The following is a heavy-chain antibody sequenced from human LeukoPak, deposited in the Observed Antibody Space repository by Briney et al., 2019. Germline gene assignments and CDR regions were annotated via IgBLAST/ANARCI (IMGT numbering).Heavy chain of an antibody. D-gene: IGHD4-17*01. CDR2: INAGNGNT. CDR1: GYTFTSYA. Sequence: ASVKVSCNASGYTFTSYAMHWVRQAPGQRLEWMGWINAGNGNTKYSQKFQGRVTITRDTSASTAYMELSSLRSEDTAVYYCARGYGDYVWYFDLWGRGTLVTVSS. V-gene: IGHV1-3*01. CDR3: ARGYGDYVWYFDL. J-gene: IGHJ2*01.